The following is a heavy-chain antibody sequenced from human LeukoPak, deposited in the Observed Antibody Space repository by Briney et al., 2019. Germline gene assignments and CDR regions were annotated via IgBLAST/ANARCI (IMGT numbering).Heavy chain of an antibody. Sequence: ASVKVSCKASGYTFTSYDINWVRQATGQGLEWMGWMNPNSGNTGYAQKFQGRVTMTRNTSISTAYMELSSLRSEDTAVYYCARGRSSWYGAFYYYYYMDVWGKGTTVTISS. D-gene: IGHD6-13*01. CDR1: GYTFTSYD. CDR3: ARGRSSWYGAFYYYYYMDV. V-gene: IGHV1-8*01. CDR2: MNPNSGNT. J-gene: IGHJ6*03.